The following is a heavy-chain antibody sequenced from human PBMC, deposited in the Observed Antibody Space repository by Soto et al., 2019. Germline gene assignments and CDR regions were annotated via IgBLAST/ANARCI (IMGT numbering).Heavy chain of an antibody. V-gene: IGHV1-69*12. CDR3: ATPTLWEY. Sequence: QVQLVQSGAEVKKPGSSVKVSCKASGGTFSSYASSWVRQAPGQGLEWMGGIIPIFGTANYAQKFQGRVTITADESTSTAYMEPSSLSSEDTPLYYCATPTLWEYWGQGTLVTVSS. CDR1: GGTFSSYA. J-gene: IGHJ4*02. D-gene: IGHD1-26*01. CDR2: IIPIFGTA.